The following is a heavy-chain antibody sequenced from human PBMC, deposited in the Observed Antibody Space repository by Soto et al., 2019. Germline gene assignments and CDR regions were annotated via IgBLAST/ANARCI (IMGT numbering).Heavy chain of an antibody. CDR2: IYRNDEK. V-gene: IGHV2-5*01. CDR3: VRGLVGTWYLDR. CDR1: GFSLSTNELG. Sequence: SGPTLVNPTQTLTLTCTFSGFSLSTNELGVGWVRQPPGKALEWLALIYRNDEKRYSSSLKGRLTITKDTSKTQVVLTLTNMDPVDTATYYCVRGLVGTWYLDRWGRGTLVTVSS. J-gene: IGHJ2*01. D-gene: IGHD2-21*02.